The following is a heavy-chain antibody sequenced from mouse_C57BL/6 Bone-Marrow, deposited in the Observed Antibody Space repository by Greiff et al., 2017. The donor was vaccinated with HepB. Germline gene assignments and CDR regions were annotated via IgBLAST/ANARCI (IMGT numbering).Heavy chain of an antibody. J-gene: IGHJ3*01. V-gene: IGHV3-6*01. Sequence: VQLQQSGPGLVKPSQSLSLTCSVTGYSITSGYYWNWIRQFPGNKLEWMGYISYDGSNNYNPSLKNRISITRDTSKNQFFLKLNSVTTEDTATYYCAREDLTFAYWGQGTLVTVSA. CDR1: GYSITSGYY. CDR2: ISYDGSN. CDR3: AREDLTFAY.